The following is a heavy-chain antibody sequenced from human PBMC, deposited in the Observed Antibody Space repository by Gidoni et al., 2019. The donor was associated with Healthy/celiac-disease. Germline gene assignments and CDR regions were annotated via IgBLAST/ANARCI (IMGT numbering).Heavy chain of an antibody. CDR1: GFTFSSYG. J-gene: IGHJ4*02. V-gene: IGHV3-33*01. D-gene: IGHD3-22*01. CDR3: AREETIEYYYDSSGYVGERKDGGFDY. CDR2: IWYDGSNK. Sequence: QVQLVEAGGGVVQPGRSLRLSCAASGFTFSSYGMHLVRQAPGKGLEWVAVIWYDGSNKYYADSVKGRFTISRDNSKNTLYLQMNSLRAEDTAVYYCAREETIEYYYDSSGYVGERKDGGFDYWGQGTLVTVSS.